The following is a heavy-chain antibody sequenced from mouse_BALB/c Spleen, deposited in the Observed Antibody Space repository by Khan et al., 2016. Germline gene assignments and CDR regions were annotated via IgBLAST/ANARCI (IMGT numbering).Heavy chain of an antibody. CDR1: GFTFSSYA. CDR3: AREDYGNYGDYFDY. V-gene: IGHV5-6-5*01. D-gene: IGHD2-1*01. CDR2: ISSGGST. J-gene: IGHJ2*01. Sequence: EVELVESGGGLVKPGGSLKLSCAASGFTFSSYAMSWVRQTPEKRLEWVASISSGGSTYYPDSVKGRFTISRDNARTILNLQISSLRSEDTAMYYCAREDYGNYGDYFDYWGQGTTLTVSS.